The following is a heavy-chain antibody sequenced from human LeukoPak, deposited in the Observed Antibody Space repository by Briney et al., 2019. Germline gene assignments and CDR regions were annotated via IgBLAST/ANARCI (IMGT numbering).Heavy chain of an antibody. V-gene: IGHV3-21*01. Sequence: GGSLRLSCAASGFTFSSSAMNWVRQAPGKGLEWVSSINNVGSHIYYADSVKGRFTISRDNAKNSLYLQMNSLRAEDTAVYYCARGGEERITMVRGPSSGFDYWGQGTLVTVSS. CDR1: GFTFSSSA. D-gene: IGHD3-10*01. CDR3: ARGGEERITMVRGPSSGFDY. CDR2: INNVGSHI. J-gene: IGHJ4*02.